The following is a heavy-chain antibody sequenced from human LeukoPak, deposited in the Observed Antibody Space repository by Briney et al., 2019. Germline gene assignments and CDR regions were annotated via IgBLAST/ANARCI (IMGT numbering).Heavy chain of an antibody. J-gene: IGHJ4*02. CDR2: IKQDGSEK. V-gene: IGHV3-7*01. Sequence: GGSLRLSCAVSGFSVSGYWMTWVRQAPGKGLQCVANIKQDGSEKNYVDSVKGRFTISRDNAENSLFLQMNSLRVEDTAVYYCAREWQGGIAAAGTRIEGDYWGQGTPVAVSS. CDR1: GFSVSGYW. CDR3: AREWQGGIAAAGTRIEGDY. D-gene: IGHD6-13*01.